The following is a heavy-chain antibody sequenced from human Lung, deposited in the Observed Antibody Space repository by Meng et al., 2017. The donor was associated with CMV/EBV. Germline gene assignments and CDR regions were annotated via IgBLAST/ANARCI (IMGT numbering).Heavy chain of an antibody. D-gene: IGHD3-3*01. J-gene: IGHJ3*02. Sequence: SVXVSXXASGYTFTDYRMHWVRQAPGQGLEWMGWISPNNGATNYAQRFQGRVTMTRDTSISTAYMELNRLTYDDTAMYYCASKMYYDFWSAYRGTEGVDPFNIWGQGTLVTVSS. V-gene: IGHV1-2*02. CDR3: ASKMYYDFWSAYRGTEGVDPFNI. CDR1: GYTFTDYR. CDR2: ISPNNGAT.